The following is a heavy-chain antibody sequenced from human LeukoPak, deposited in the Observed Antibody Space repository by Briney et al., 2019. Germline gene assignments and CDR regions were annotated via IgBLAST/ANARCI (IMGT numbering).Heavy chain of an antibody. CDR3: AAGGYYDGSGYYKYFLH. CDR2: IRSDSTYI. Sequence: GGSLRLSCAASGFTFSSYEMNWVRQAPGKGLEWVSSIRSDSTYIYHADSVKGRFTLSRDNAKNSVFLQMNSLRAEDTAVYYCAAGGYYDGSGYYKYFLHWGQGTLVTVSS. J-gene: IGHJ1*01. CDR1: GFTFSSYE. D-gene: IGHD3-22*01. V-gene: IGHV3-21*01.